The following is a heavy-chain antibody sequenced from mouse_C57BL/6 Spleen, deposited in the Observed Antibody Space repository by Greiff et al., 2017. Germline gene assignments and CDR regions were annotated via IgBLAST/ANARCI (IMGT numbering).Heavy chain of an antibody. J-gene: IGHJ2*01. V-gene: IGHV5-16*01. CDR3: ARDGISGYFDY. CDR2: INYDGSST. D-gene: IGHD3-1*01. CDR1: GFTFSDYY. Sequence: EVKLVESEGGLVQPGSSMKLSCTASGFTFSDYYMAWVRQVPEKGLEWVANINYDGSSTYYLDSLKSRFIISRDNAKNILYLQMSSLKSEDTATYYCARDGISGYFDYWGQGTTLTVSS.